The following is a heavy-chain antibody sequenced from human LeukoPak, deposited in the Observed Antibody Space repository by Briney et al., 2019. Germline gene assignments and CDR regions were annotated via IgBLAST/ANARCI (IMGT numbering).Heavy chain of an antibody. Sequence: PSETLSLTCSVSGYSISSDYYWGWIRQPPGKGLEWIGTIYHSGSTLYHSGATYYKPSLKSRVTISVDASQNHFSLKLTSVTTADTATYYCAGSQGELPWTYFYWGLGTLVT. D-gene: IGHD1-7*01. CDR2: IYHSGSTLYHSGAT. J-gene: IGHJ4*02. CDR3: AGSQGELPWTYFY. CDR1: GYSISSDYY. V-gene: IGHV4-38-2*02.